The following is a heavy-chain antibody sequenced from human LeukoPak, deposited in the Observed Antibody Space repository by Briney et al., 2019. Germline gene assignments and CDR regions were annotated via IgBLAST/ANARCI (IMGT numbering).Heavy chain of an antibody. CDR2: INPSGGST. CDR3: ARDQGGPTVTAAYYFDY. Sequence: ASVKVSCKASGYTFTSYYMHWVRQAPGQGLEWMGIINPSGGSTSYAQKFQGKVTMTRDTSTSTVYMELSSLRSEDTAVYYCARDQGGPTVTAAYYFDYWGQGTLVTVPS. CDR1: GYTFTSYY. D-gene: IGHD4-17*01. J-gene: IGHJ4*02. V-gene: IGHV1-46*01.